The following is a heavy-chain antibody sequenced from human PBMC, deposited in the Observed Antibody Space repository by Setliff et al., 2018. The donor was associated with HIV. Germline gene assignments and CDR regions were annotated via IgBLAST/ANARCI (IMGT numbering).Heavy chain of an antibody. Sequence: GGSLRLSCAASGFTFSDHYMDWVRQAPGKGLEWVGRSTNKDNSYTTEYAASVQGRFTISRDESKNSLFLQMNSLSTEDTAVYYCARNQGNSFGQGFDYWGRGTLVTVSS. D-gene: IGHD5-18*01. CDR3: ARNQGNSFGQGFDY. J-gene: IGHJ4*02. CDR2: STNKDNSYTT. V-gene: IGHV3-72*01. CDR1: GFTFSDHY.